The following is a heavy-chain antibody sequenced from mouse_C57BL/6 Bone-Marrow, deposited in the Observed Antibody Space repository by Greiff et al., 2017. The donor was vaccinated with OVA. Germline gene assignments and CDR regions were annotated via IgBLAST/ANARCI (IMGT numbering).Heavy chain of an antibody. V-gene: IGHV1-52*01. CDR3: ARFYGSSLTYWYFDV. CDR1: GYTFTSYW. D-gene: IGHD1-1*01. J-gene: IGHJ1*03. CDR2: IDPSDSEP. Sequence: QVQLQQPGAELVRPGSSVKLSCKASGYTFTSYWMHWVKQRPIQGLEWIGNIDPSDSEPHYNQKFKDKATLTVDKSSSTAYMQLSSLTSEDSAVYYCARFYGSSLTYWYFDVWGTGTTVTVSS.